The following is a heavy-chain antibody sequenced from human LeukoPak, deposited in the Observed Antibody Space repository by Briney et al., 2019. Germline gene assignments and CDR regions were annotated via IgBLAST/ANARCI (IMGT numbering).Heavy chain of an antibody. V-gene: IGHV4-34*01. Sequence: KPSETLSLTCAVYGGSFSGYYWSWIRQPPGKGLEWIGEINHSGSTNYNPFLKSRVTISVDTSKNQLSLKLSSVTAADTAVYYCARGSVVVTAIPYYYYYMDVWGKGTTVTVSS. J-gene: IGHJ6*03. CDR1: GGSFSGYY. CDR3: ARGSVVVTAIPYYYYYMDV. D-gene: IGHD2-21*02. CDR2: INHSGST.